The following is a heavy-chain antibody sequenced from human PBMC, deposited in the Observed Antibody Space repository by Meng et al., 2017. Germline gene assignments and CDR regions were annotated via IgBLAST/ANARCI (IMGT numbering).Heavy chain of an antibody. CDR2: IDWDDDK. Sequence: SGPTLVKPTQTPKRKGTFSGFSLSTSGMCVSWIRQPPGTALEWLALIDWDDDKYYSTSLKTRLTISKDTSKNQVVLTMTNMDPVDTATYYCARIRRDPGITMIVGGAFDIWGQGTMVTGSS. CDR3: ARIRRDPGITMIVGGAFDI. J-gene: IGHJ3*02. V-gene: IGHV2-70*01. D-gene: IGHD3-22*01. CDR1: GFSLSTSGMC.